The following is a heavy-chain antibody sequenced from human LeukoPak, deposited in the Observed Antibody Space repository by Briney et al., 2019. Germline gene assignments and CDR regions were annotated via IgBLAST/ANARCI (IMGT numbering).Heavy chain of an antibody. Sequence: GRCLRLSCSASGFTFGSYAMHWVRQVPGKGLEYVSAISSNGGSTYYADSVKGRFTISRDNSKNTLYLQMSSLRAEDTAVYYCVKPRTGEYYDYVWGSYHPPYFDYWGQGNLVPVSS. CDR2: ISSNGGST. V-gene: IGHV3-64D*09. D-gene: IGHD3-16*02. J-gene: IGHJ4*02. CDR1: GFTFGSYA. CDR3: VKPRTGEYYDYVWGSYHPPYFDY.